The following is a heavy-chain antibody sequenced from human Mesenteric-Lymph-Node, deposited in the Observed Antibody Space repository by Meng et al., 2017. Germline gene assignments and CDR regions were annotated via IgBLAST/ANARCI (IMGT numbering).Heavy chain of an antibody. V-gene: IGHV1-69*04. CDR1: VCTFSSYT. Sequence: SVNVSCKASVCTFSSYTISWVRQAPGQGLEWMGRIIPILGIANYAQKFQGRVTITADKSTSTAYMELSSLRSEDTAVYYCARDQGSTVRTYYYYGMDVWGQGTTVTVSS. D-gene: IGHD4-17*01. J-gene: IGHJ6*02. CDR3: ARDQGSTVRTYYYYGMDV. CDR2: IIPILGIA.